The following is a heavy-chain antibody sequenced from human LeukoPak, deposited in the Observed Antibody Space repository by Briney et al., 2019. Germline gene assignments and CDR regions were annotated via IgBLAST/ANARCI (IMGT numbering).Heavy chain of an antibody. CDR1: GGSISSYY. J-gene: IGHJ3*02. V-gene: IGHV4-59*01. CDR2: IYYSGST. D-gene: IGHD6-13*01. CDR3: ARDRGSSSGNDAFDI. Sequence: PSETLSLTCTVSGGSISSYYWSWIQQPPGRGLEWIGYIYYSGSTNYNPSLKSRVTISVDTSKNQFSLKLSSVTAADTAVYYCARDRGSSSGNDAFDIWGQGTMVTVSS.